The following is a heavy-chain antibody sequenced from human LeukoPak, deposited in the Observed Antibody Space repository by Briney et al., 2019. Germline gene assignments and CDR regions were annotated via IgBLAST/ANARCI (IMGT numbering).Heavy chain of an antibody. CDR2: ISSSSSYI. V-gene: IGHV3-21*01. Sequence: PGGSLRLSCAASGFTFSSYEMNWVRQAPGKGLEWVSSISSSSSYIYYADSVKGRFTISRDNAKNSLYLQMNSLRAEDTAVYYCARVGSGSDAFDIWGQGTMVTVSS. J-gene: IGHJ3*02. CDR3: ARVGSGSDAFDI. D-gene: IGHD2-15*01. CDR1: GFTFSSYE.